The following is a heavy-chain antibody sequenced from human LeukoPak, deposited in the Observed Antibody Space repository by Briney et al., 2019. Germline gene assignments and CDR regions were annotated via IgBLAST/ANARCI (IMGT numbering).Heavy chain of an antibody. CDR1: GGSISSYY. J-gene: IGHJ4*02. D-gene: IGHD6-13*01. CDR3: ARVARYSSRISYIDY. V-gene: IGHV4-59*08. Sequence: PSETLSLTCTVSGGSISSYYWSWIRQPPGKGLEWIGYIYYSGSTNYNPSLKSRVTISVDTSKNQFSLKLSSVTAADTAVYYCARVARYSSRISYIDYWGQGTLVTVSS. CDR2: IYYSGST.